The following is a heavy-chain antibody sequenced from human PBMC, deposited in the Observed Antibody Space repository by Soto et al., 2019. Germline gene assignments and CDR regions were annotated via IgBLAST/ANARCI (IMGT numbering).Heavy chain of an antibody. Sequence: SETLSLTCTVSGDSISNYYWSWIRQPPGKGLEWIGYIYYSGSTNYNPSLKSRVTISVDTSKNQFSLKLSSVTAADTAVYYCARYYYDSTAYIDFWGQGTLVTVS. D-gene: IGHD3-22*01. J-gene: IGHJ4*02. V-gene: IGHV4-59*08. CDR1: GDSISNYY. CDR3: ARYYYDSTAYIDF. CDR2: IYYSGST.